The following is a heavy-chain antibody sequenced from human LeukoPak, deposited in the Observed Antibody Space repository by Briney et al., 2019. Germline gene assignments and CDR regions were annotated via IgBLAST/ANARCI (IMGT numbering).Heavy chain of an antibody. CDR1: GFTFSSYS. Sequence: GGSLRLSCAASGFTFSSYSMNWVRQAPGKGLEWVSSISSSSSYIYYADSVKGRFTIPRDNAKNSLYLQMNSLRAEDTAVYYCARWGEWPPFDYWGQGTLVTVSS. CDR2: ISSSSSYI. J-gene: IGHJ4*02. CDR3: ARWGEWPPFDY. D-gene: IGHD3-10*01. V-gene: IGHV3-21*01.